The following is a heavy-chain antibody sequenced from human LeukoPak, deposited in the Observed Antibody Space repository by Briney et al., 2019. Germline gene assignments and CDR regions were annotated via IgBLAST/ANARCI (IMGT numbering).Heavy chain of an antibody. CDR3: AKGRGGYDILTGYPLYDY. D-gene: IGHD3-9*01. Sequence: PGGSLRLSCAASGLTFSSYAMSWVRQAPGKGLEWVSAISGSGGSTYYADSVKGRFTISRDNSKNTLYLQMNSLRAEDTAVYYCAKGRGGYDILTGYPLYDYWGQGTLVTVSS. V-gene: IGHV3-23*01. CDR1: GLTFSSYA. CDR2: ISGSGGST. J-gene: IGHJ4*02.